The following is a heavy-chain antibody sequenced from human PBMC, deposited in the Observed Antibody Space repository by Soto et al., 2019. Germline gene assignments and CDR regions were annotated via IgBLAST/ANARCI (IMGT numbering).Heavy chain of an antibody. Sequence: SETLSLTCAVYGGSFSGYYWSWIRQPPGKGLEWIGDIYYSGSTNYNPSLKSRVTISVDTSKNQFSLKLSSVTAADTAVYYCARDSSGPYDYWGQGTLVTVSS. V-gene: IGHV4-34*01. J-gene: IGHJ4*02. D-gene: IGHD3-22*01. CDR1: GGSFSGYY. CDR3: ARDSSGPYDY. CDR2: IYYSGST.